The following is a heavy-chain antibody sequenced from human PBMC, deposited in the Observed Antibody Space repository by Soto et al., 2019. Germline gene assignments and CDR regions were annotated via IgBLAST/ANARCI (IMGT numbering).Heavy chain of an antibody. Sequence: EVQLVESGGGLVQPGRSLRLSCAASGFTFDDYAMHWVRQAPGKGLEWVSGINWNSGSIDYADSVKGRFTISRENAKNSLYLQMNSLRVEDTALYYCAKERSSGAPGYGMGVWGQGTTVNVS. CDR2: INWNSGSI. V-gene: IGHV3-9*01. J-gene: IGHJ6*01. CDR3: AKERSSGAPGYGMGV. CDR1: GFTFDDYA. D-gene: IGHD6-19*01.